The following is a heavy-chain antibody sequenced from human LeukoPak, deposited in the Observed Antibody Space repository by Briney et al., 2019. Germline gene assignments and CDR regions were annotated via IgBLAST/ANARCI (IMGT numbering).Heavy chain of an antibody. CDR2: INHSGST. CDR1: GGSFSGYY. CDR3: ARRTRVPFYYCSSTSCQGWFDP. D-gene: IGHD2-2*01. V-gene: IGHV4-34*01. Sequence: SETLSLTCAVYGGSFSGYYWSWIRQPPGKGLEWIGEINHSGSTNYNPSLKSRVTISVDTSKNQFSLKLSSVTAADTAVYYCARRTRVPFYYCSSTSCQGWFDPWGQGTLVTVSS. J-gene: IGHJ5*02.